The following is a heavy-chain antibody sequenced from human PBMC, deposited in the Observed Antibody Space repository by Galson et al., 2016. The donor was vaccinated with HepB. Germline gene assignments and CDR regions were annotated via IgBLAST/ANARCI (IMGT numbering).Heavy chain of an antibody. Sequence: SETLSLTCAVYGGPFSDHYWNWIRQTPGKGLEWIGEINHRGSTNYNPSLKSRVTILLDTSKNQFSLKLRSVTAADTAMYYCARDDSIPSRGYKDWGQGTLVTVSS. J-gene: IGHJ4*02. V-gene: IGHV4-34*01. CDR1: GGPFSDHY. D-gene: IGHD3-22*01. CDR2: INHRGST. CDR3: ARDDSIPSRGYKD.